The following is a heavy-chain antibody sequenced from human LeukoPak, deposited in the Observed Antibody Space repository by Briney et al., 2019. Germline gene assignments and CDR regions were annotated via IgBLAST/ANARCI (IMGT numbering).Heavy chain of an antibody. D-gene: IGHD2-2*01. CDR1: GFTVRSYW. V-gene: IGHV4-34*08. Sequence: PGGSLRLSCAASGFTVRSYWMHWVRQAPGKGLEWIGEINHSGSTNYSPSLKSRVTISVDTSKDQFSLKLSSVTAADTAVYYCAPAVPATEFLPTSHYWGQGTLVTVSS. J-gene: IGHJ4*02. CDR3: APAVPATEFLPTSHY. CDR2: INHSGST.